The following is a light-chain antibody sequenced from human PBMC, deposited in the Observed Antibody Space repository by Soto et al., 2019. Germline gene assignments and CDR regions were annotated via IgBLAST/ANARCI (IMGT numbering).Light chain of an antibody. J-gene: IGKJ3*01. CDR1: QSASSY. V-gene: IGKV3-11*01. CDR3: QQRSNWPVT. CDR2: DAS. Sequence: EIVLTQSPATLSLSPGERATLSRRASQSASSYLAWYQQKPGQAPRLLIYDASNRATGIPARFSGSGSGTDFTLTISSLEPEDFAVYYCQQRSNWPVTFGPGTKVDIK.